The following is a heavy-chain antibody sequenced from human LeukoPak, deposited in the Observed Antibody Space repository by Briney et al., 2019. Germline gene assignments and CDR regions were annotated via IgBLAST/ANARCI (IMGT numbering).Heavy chain of an antibody. V-gene: IGHV6-1*01. CDR1: GDSVSSNSAA. J-gene: IGHJ6*03. CDR3: ARGVFPPSYYYHYMDV. CDR2: TYYRSKWYN. D-gene: IGHD3-10*01. Sequence: SQTLSLTCAISGDSVSSNSAAWNWVRQSPSRGLEWLGRTYYRSKWYNDYAVSVKSRITINPDTSKNQFSLQLSSVTPEDTAVYYCARGVFPPSYYYHYMDVWGKGTTVTVSS.